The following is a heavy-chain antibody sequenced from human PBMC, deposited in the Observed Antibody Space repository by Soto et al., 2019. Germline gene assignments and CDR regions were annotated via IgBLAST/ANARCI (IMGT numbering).Heavy chain of an antibody. CDR2: IIPIFGTA. CDR3: ARDPGGNYYEYYFDY. D-gene: IGHD3-22*01. Sequence: ASVKVSCKASGGTFSSYAISWVRQAPGQGLEWMGGIIPIFGTANYAQKFQGRVTITADESTSTAYMELSSLRSEDTAVYYCARDPGGNYYEYYFDYWGQGTLVTVSS. J-gene: IGHJ4*02. V-gene: IGHV1-69*13. CDR1: GGTFSSYA.